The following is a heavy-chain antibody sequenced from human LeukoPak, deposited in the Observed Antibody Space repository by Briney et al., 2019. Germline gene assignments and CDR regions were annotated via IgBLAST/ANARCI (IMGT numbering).Heavy chain of an antibody. J-gene: IGHJ4*02. Sequence: GGSLRLSCAASGFTFSTYAMSWVRQAPGKGLVWVSRINSDGSSTSYADSVKGRFTISRDNAKNTLYLQMNSLRAEDTAVYYCARDSVFLSGYSHFDYWGQGTLVTVSS. CDR3: ARDSVFLSGYSHFDY. CDR2: INSDGSST. CDR1: GFTFSTYA. V-gene: IGHV3-74*01. D-gene: IGHD3-3*01.